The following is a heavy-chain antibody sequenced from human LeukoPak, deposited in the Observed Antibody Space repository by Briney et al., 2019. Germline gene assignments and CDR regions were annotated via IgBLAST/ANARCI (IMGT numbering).Heavy chain of an antibody. V-gene: IGHV3-21*01. J-gene: IGHJ4*02. Sequence: GGSLRLSCAASGFTFSSYSMNWVRQAPGKGLEWVSSISSSSSYIYYADSVKGRFTISRDNAKNSLYLQMNSLRAEDTAVYYCARGTTIFGVVIIPFDYWGQGTLVTVSS. CDR2: ISSSSSYI. CDR1: GFTFSSYS. D-gene: IGHD3-3*01. CDR3: ARGTTIFGVVIIPFDY.